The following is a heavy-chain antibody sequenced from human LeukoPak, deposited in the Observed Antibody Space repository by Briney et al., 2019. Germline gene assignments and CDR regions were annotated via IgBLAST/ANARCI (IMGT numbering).Heavy chain of an antibody. CDR3: ARVAPRWYSDSSGCYFDY. V-gene: IGHV4-59*01. Sequence: PSETLSLTCTVSGGSISSYYWSWIRQPPGKGLEWIGCIYYSGSTNYNSSLKSRVTISVDTSKNQFSLKLSSVTAADTAVYYCARVAPRWYSDSSGCYFDYWGQGTVVTVSS. D-gene: IGHD3-22*01. CDR1: GGSISSYY. J-gene: IGHJ4*02. CDR2: IYYSGST.